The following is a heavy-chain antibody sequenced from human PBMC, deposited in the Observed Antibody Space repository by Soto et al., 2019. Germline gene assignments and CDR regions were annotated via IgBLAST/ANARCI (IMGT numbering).Heavy chain of an antibody. CDR2: IYYSGST. J-gene: IGHJ5*02. D-gene: IGHD2-2*01. CDR1: VGSISSGGYY. CDR3: ARNIVVVPAAPACFFDL. V-gene: IGHV4-31*03. Sequence: TLSLTCTVSVGSISSGGYYWSWIRQHPGKGLEWIGYIYYSGSTYYNPSLKSRVTISVDTSKNQFSLKLTSVTAADTAVYYCARNIVVVPAAPACFFDLSCKGPLGTLSS.